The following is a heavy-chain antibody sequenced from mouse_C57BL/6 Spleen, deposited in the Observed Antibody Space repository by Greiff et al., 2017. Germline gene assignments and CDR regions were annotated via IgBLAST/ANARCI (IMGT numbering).Heavy chain of an antibody. CDR1: GYTFTSYW. CDR3: ARFLFTTVVAFDY. D-gene: IGHD1-1*01. J-gene: IGHJ2*01. Sequence: QVQLQQPGTELVKPGASVKLSCKASGYTFTSYWMHWVKQRPGQGLEWIGNINPSNGGTNYNEKFKSKATLNVDKSSSTAYMQLSSLTSEDSAVYYCARFLFTTVVAFDYWGQGTTLTVSS. CDR2: INPSNGGT. V-gene: IGHV1-53*01.